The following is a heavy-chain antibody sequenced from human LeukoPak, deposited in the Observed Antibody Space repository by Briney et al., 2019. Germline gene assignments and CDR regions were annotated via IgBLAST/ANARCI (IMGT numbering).Heavy chain of an antibody. CDR1: RFTFSSYA. J-gene: IGHJ4*02. D-gene: IGHD3-22*01. CDR3: ARDWTTYYYDSSALGY. V-gene: IGHV3-48*02. Sequence: GGSLRLSCAASRFTFSSYAMSWVRQAPGKGLEWVSYISSSSSTIYYADSVKGRFTISRDNAKNSLYLQMNSLRDEDTAVYYCARDWTTYYYDSSALGYWGQGTLVTVSS. CDR2: ISSSSSTI.